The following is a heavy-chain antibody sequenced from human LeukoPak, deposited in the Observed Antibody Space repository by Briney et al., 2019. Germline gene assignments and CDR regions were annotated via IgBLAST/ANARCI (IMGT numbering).Heavy chain of an antibody. V-gene: IGHV1-69*13. D-gene: IGHD6-13*01. CDR3: ARDGGSSWYLDY. Sequence: SVKVSCKASGGTFSSYAISWMRQAPGQGLEWMGGIIPIFGTANYAQKFQGRVTITADESTSTAYMELSSLRSEDTAVYYCARDGGSSWYLDYWGQGTLVTVSS. CDR1: GGTFSSYA. J-gene: IGHJ4*02. CDR2: IIPIFGTA.